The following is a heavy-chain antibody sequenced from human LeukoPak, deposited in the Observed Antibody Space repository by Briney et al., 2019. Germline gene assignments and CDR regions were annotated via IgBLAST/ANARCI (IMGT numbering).Heavy chain of an antibody. CDR1: GGSFSGYY. V-gene: IGHV4-34*01. D-gene: IGHD2-15*01. CDR2: INHSGST. J-gene: IGHJ3*02. Sequence: SETLSLTCAVYGGSFSGYYWSWIRQPPGKGLEWIGEINHSGSTNYNPSLKSRVTISVDTSKNQFSLKLSSVTAADTAVYYCARDQGSAEKRGADAFDIWGQETMVTVSS. CDR3: ARDQGSAEKRGADAFDI.